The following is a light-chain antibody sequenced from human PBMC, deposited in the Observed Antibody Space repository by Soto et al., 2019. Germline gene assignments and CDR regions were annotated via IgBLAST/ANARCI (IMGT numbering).Light chain of an antibody. CDR2: AAF. J-gene: IGKJ5*01. CDR3: QQVNSYPQT. V-gene: IGKV1-9*01. CDR1: HGIGTY. Sequence: DIQLTQSPSSLSASLAERVTISCRASHGIGTYLAWYQQKPGKAPKLLIYAAFTLHSGVPARFSGSRSGTDFTLTISSLQPEDFATYYCQQVNSYPQTFGQGTRLEI.